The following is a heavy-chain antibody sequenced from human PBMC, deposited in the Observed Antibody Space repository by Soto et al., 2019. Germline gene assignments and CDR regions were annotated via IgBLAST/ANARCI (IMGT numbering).Heavy chain of an antibody. Sequence: PGGSLRLSCAASGFPFSSYAMSWVRRAPGKGLEWVSAISGSGGSTYYADSVVKGRFTISRDNSKNTLYLQMNSLRAEDTAIYYCAKSYDAPGYCDSWGQGTLVTVSS. CDR1: GFPFSSYA. V-gene: IGHV3-23*01. J-gene: IGHJ4*02. CDR2: ISGSGGST. D-gene: IGHD5-12*01. CDR3: AKSYDAPGYCDS.